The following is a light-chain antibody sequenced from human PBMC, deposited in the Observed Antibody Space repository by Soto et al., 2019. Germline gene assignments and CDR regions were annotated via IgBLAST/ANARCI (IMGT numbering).Light chain of an antibody. V-gene: IGKV1-5*03. Sequence: DIQMTQSPSTLSGSVGDRFTITCRASQTISSWLAWYQQKPGKAPKLLIYKASTLKSGVPSRFSGSGSGTKFTLTISSLQPDDFTTYYCQQYNSYSEAFGQGPKVDIK. CDR3: QQYNSYSEA. CDR2: KAS. CDR1: QTISSW. J-gene: IGKJ1*01.